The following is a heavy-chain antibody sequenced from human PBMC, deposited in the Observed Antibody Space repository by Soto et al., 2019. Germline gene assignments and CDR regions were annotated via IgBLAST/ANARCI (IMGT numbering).Heavy chain of an antibody. CDR1: GFTFSSYW. CDR2: INSDGSST. V-gene: IGHV3-74*01. D-gene: IGHD3-9*01. CDR3: ARFPDYDILTGYYVSDYYGMDV. Sequence: GGSLRLSCAASGFTFSSYWMHWVRQAPGKGLVWVSRINSDGSSTSYADSVKGRFTISRDNAKNTLYLQMNSLRAEDTAVYYCARFPDYDILTGYYVSDYYGMDVWGQGTTVTVSS. J-gene: IGHJ6*02.